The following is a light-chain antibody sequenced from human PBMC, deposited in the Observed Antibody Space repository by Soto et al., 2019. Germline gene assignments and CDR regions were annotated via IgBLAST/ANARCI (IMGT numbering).Light chain of an antibody. CDR2: SAS. CDR3: QQYHNWPPWT. J-gene: IGKJ1*01. CDR1: QSVSSN. Sequence: EIVMTQSPATLSVSPGERATLSCRASQSVSSNLAWYQQKPGQAPRLLIYSASSRATGSPGRFSGSGSGTEFTLTISSLQSEDFAVYYCQQYHNWPPWTFGQGTKVEIK. V-gene: IGKV3-15*01.